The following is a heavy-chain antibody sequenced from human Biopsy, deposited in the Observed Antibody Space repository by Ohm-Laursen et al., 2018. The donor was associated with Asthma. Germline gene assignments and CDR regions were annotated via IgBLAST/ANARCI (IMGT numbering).Heavy chain of an antibody. Sequence: SVKVSCKSLGGTFNTYVIGWVRQAPGQWLEWMGGINSVFGTTTYPQKFQDRVTITADDSPSTVYMELSSLRSEDTAVYYCARKAGSCISRTCYSLDFWGQGTLVTVSS. CDR2: INSVFGTT. V-gene: IGHV1-69*13. CDR3: ARKAGSCISRTCYSLDF. J-gene: IGHJ4*02. D-gene: IGHD2-2*01. CDR1: GGTFNTYV.